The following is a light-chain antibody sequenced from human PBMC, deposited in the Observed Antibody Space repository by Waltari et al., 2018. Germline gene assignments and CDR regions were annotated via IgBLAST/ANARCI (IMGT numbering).Light chain of an antibody. V-gene: IGLV1-51*01. Sequence: QSVLTQPPSVSAAPGQQVTNIGTYFVSWYQQVPGTAPKLVIYDKHKRPSGIPDRFSGSKSGTSATLDISGLQTGDEADYYCGTWDGSLGAVVFGGGTKLAVL. J-gene: IGLJ2*01. CDR2: DKH. CDR1: IGTYF. CDR3: GTWDGSLGAVV.